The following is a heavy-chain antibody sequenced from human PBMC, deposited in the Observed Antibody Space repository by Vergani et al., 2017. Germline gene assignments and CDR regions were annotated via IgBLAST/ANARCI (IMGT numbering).Heavy chain of an antibody. CDR1: GGSISTYY. V-gene: IGHV4-59*01. J-gene: IGHJ2*01. CDR3: ARTPYWYFDL. Sequence: QVQLQESGPGLVKPSETLSLTCTVLGGSISTYYWSWIRQPPGKGLEWIGSIYYSGSTNYNPSLKSRVTISVDTSKNQFSLKLSSVTAADTAVYYCARTPYWYFDLWGRGTLVTVSS. CDR2: IYYSGST.